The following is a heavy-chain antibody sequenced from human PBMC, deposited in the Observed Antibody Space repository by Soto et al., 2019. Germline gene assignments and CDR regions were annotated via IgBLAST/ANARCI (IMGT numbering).Heavy chain of an antibody. CDR2: IYPGDSDT. J-gene: IGHJ6*03. CDR1: GYSFISYW. D-gene: IGHD1-26*01. CDR3: ARNQFGAGYYYMDV. V-gene: IGHV5-51*01. Sequence: PCEFPRISCQVSGYSFISYWIGWLRQMPGKGLEWMGIIYPGDSDTRYSPSFQGQVTISADKSISTAYLQWSSLKASDTAMYYCARNQFGAGYYYMDVWGKGTTVTVSS.